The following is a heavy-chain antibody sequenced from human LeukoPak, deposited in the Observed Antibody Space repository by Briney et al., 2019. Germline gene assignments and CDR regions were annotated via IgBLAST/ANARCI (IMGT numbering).Heavy chain of an antibody. CDR1: GGSISSSYYY. D-gene: IGHD1-1*01. Sequence: SETLSLTCTVSGGSISSSYYYWGWIRQPPGKGLEWIGTIYYSGSTYYNPSLKSRVTISVDTSANQFSLKLSSVTAPDTAVYYCARHEDRNWYFDHWGQGTLVTVSS. CDR3: ARHEDRNWYFDH. J-gene: IGHJ4*02. CDR2: IYYSGST. V-gene: IGHV4-39*01.